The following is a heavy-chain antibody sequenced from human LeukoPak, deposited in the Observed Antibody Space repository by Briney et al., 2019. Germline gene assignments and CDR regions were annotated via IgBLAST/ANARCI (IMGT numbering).Heavy chain of an antibody. CDR2: ISYDGSNK. V-gene: IGHV3-30*18. D-gene: IGHD6-13*01. Sequence: GRSLRLSCAASGFTFSSYGMHWVRQAPGKGLEWVAVISYDGSNKYYAASVKGRFTISRDNSKNTLYLQMNSLRAEDTAVYYCAKAYSSSALDYWGQGTLVTVSS. CDR1: GFTFSSYG. CDR3: AKAYSSSALDY. J-gene: IGHJ4*02.